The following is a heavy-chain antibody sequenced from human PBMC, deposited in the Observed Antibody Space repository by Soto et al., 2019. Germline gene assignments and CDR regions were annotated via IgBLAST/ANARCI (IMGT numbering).Heavy chain of an antibody. D-gene: IGHD1-7*01. CDR2: ISSSSGTI. Sequence: PGGSLRLSCAASGFTFSSYSMNWVRQAPGKGLEWVSYISSSSGTIYYADSVEGRFTISRDNAKNSLYLQMNSLRAEDTAVYYCAKGGKLTRERFDYWGQGTLVTVSS. CDR3: AKGGKLTRERFDY. V-gene: IGHV3-48*01. J-gene: IGHJ4*02. CDR1: GFTFSSYS.